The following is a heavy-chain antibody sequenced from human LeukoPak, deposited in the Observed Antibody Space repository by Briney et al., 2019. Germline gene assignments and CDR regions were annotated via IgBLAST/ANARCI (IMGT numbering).Heavy chain of an antibody. V-gene: IGHV1-8*02. CDR3: GRPLQRGSWTQRALDY. D-gene: IGHD3-10*01. CDR1: GYTFTSYY. J-gene: IGHJ4*02. CDR2: MNPNSGNA. Sequence: ASVKVSCKASGYTFTSYYMHWVRQATGQGLEWMGWMNPNSGNAGYAQRFQGGVTMTRNNSISTAYMELTSLRSEDTAVYYCGRPLQRGSWTQRALDYWGQGTLVTVSS.